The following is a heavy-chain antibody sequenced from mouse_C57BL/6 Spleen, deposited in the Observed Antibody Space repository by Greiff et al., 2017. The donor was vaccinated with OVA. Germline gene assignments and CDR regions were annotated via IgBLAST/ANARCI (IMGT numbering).Heavy chain of an antibody. CDR3: ARSDYGNYCFDY. D-gene: IGHD2-1*01. V-gene: IGHV1-81*01. CDR2: IYPRSGNT. J-gene: IGHJ2*01. CDR1: GYTFTSYG. Sequence: QVQLQQSGAELARPGASVKLSCKASGYTFTSYGISWVKQRTGQGLEWIGEIYPRSGNTYYNEKFKGKATLTADKSSSTAYMELRSLTSEDSAVYFCARSDYGNYCFDYWGQGTTLTVSS.